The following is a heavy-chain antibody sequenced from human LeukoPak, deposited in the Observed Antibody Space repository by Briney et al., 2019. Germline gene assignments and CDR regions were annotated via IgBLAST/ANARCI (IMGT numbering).Heavy chain of an antibody. D-gene: IGHD6-13*01. J-gene: IGHJ5*02. V-gene: IGHV3-23*01. Sequence: GGSLRLSCAASGFTLSSYAMSWVRQAPGKGLEWVSAISGSGGSTYYADSVKGRFTISRDNSKNTLYLQMNSLRAEDTAVYYCAKGRSSWYVGNWFDPWGQGTLVTVSS. CDR3: AKGRSSWYVGNWFDP. CDR1: GFTLSSYA. CDR2: ISGSGGST.